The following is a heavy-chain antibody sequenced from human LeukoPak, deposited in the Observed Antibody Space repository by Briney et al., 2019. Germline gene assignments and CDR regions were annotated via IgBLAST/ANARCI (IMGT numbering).Heavy chain of an antibody. D-gene: IGHD1-26*01. CDR2: ISWNSGSI. J-gene: IGHJ4*02. Sequence: GGSLRLSCAASGFTFDDYAMHWVRQAPGKGLEWVSGISWNSGSIGYADSVKGRFTISRDNAKNSLYLQMNSLRAEDTALYYCAKDETGEIVGATFAYWGQGTLVTVSS. CDR1: GFTFDDYA. V-gene: IGHV3-9*01. CDR3: AKDETGEIVGATFAY.